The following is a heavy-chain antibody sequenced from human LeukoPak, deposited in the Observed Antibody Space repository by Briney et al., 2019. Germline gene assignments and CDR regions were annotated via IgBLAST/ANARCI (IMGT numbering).Heavy chain of an antibody. J-gene: IGHJ6*02. Sequence: SETLSLTCTVSGGSISSGVYCWSWIRQRPGEGLQWIGYICSSGSAYYNASLKSRVSMSTDTSNNQFSLKLNSVTAADTAVYYCVRDGGGSLHGMDVWGQGTTVTVSS. D-gene: IGHD2-15*01. CDR2: ICSSGSA. CDR3: VRDGGGSLHGMDV. V-gene: IGHV4-31*03. CDR1: GGSISSGVYC.